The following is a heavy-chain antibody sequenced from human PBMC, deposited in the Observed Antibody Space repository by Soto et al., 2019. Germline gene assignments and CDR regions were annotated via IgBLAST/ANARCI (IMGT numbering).Heavy chain of an antibody. CDR2: IYSGGST. D-gene: IGHD3-22*01. V-gene: IGHV3-66*01. J-gene: IGHJ4*02. CDR1: GFTVSSKY. CDR3: ARERYYYDSSGGLDY. Sequence: EVQLVESGGGLVQPGGSLRLSCAASGFTVSSKYMSWVRQAPGKGLEWVSVIYSGGSTYYAVSVKGRFTISRDNSKNTLYLQMNSLRAEDTAMYYCARERYYYDSSGGLDYWGQGTLVTVSS.